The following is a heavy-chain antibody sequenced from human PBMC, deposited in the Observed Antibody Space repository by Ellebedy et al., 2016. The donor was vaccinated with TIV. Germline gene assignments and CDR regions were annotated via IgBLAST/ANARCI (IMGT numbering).Heavy chain of an antibody. J-gene: IGHJ5*02. Sequence: SETLSLXXTVSGVSISSYYWSWIRQPPGKGLEWIGYIYYSGSTNYNPSLKSRVTISVDTSKNQFSLKLSSVTAADTAVYYCARHMSYDFWSGYRRTFPPGQFDPWGQGTLVTVSS. D-gene: IGHD3-3*01. CDR2: IYYSGST. CDR3: ARHMSYDFWSGYRRTFPPGQFDP. CDR1: GVSISSYY. V-gene: IGHV4-59*08.